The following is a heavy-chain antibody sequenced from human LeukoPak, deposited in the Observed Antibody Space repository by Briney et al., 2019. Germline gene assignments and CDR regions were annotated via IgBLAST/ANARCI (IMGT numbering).Heavy chain of an antibody. D-gene: IGHD4-23*01. Sequence: SVKVSRKASLGTLRSYAISWVRQAPGKGLEGMGRIFPILGIPNYAQKFQGRVTITADKSTSTAYMELSSLRSEDTAVYYCARVPDYGGNSAFDYRGQGTLVTVSS. V-gene: IGHV1-69*04. J-gene: IGHJ4*02. CDR3: ARVPDYGGNSAFDY. CDR1: LGTLRSYA. CDR2: IFPILGIP.